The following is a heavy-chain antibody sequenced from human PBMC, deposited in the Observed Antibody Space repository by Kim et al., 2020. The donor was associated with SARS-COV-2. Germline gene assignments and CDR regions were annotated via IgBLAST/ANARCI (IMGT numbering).Heavy chain of an antibody. V-gene: IGHV7-4-1*02. J-gene: IGHJ6*01. CDR2: INTNTGNP. CDR3: ARPFGVYYYYGMDV. Sequence: ASVKVSCKASGYTFTSHGMNWVRQAPGQGLEWMGWINTNTGNPAYAQGFTGRFVFSLDTSVSTAYLQISSLKAEDTAVYYCARPFGVYYYYGMDVWGQGTTVTVSS. CDR1: GYTFTSHG. D-gene: IGHD3-16*01.